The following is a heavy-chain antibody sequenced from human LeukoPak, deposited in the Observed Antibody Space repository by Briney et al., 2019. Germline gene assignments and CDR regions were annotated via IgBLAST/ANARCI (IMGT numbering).Heavy chain of an antibody. CDR2: IRQDGSEK. J-gene: IGHJ4*02. D-gene: IGHD2/OR15-2a*01. Sequence: GGSLRLSCAASGFTFSPYWMSWVRQAPGKGLEWVASIRQDGSEKYYVDSVKGRFTISRDNAKNSLFLQMSSLRAEDTAVYNCARGSMSRNHLYIDYWGQGTLVTVSS. CDR1: GFTFSPYW. CDR3: ARGSMSRNHLYIDY. V-gene: IGHV3-7*01.